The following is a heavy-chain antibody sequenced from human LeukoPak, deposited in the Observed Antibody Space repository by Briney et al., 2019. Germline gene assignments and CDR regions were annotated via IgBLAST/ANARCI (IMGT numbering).Heavy chain of an antibody. V-gene: IGHV3-21*01. Sequence: GGSLRLSCAASEFTFSSYTMNWVRQAPGKGLEWVSSISSSSNYIYYADSVKGRFTISRDNAKNSLYLQMNSLRAEDTAVYYCARADSSGWYSPTYWGQGTLVTVSS. CDR2: ISSSSNYI. J-gene: IGHJ4*02. CDR3: ARADSSGWYSPTY. D-gene: IGHD6-19*01. CDR1: EFTFSSYT.